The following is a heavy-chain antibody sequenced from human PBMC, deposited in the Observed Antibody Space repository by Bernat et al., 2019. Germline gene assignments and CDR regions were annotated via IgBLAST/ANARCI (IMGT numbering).Heavy chain of an antibody. CDR2: IYHSGST. D-gene: IGHD3-3*01. J-gene: IGHJ4*02. CDR3: AILTYYDFWSGYYLFDY. Sequence: QVQLQESGPGLVKPSGTLSRTCAVSGGSISSSNWWSWVRQPPGKGLEWIGEIYHSGSTNYNPSLKSRVTISVDKSKNQFSLKLSSVTAADTAVYYCAILTYYDFWSGYYLFDYWGQGTLVTVSS. CDR1: GGSISSSNW. V-gene: IGHV4-4*02.